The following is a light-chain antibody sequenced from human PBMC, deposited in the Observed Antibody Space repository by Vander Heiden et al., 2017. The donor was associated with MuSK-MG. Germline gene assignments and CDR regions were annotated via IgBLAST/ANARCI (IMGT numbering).Light chain of an antibody. J-gene: IGKJ1*01. CDR3: QEYDSSLGT. CDR2: WAS. V-gene: IGKV4-1*01. Sequence: DIVMTQSPDSLAVSLGARATINAKASQSGLSSSNNENYLAWYQQKPGQPPKLLISWASTREAGVPDRFSGSGSGTDFTLTISSLQAEDVAVYSCQEYDSSLGTFGQGTKVEMK. CDR1: QSGLSSSNNENY.